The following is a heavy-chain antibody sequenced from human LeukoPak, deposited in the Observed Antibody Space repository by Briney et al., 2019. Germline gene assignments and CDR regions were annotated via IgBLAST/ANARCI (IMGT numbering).Heavy chain of an antibody. Sequence: SETLSLTCTVSGGSISSYYWSWIRQPPGKGLEWIGYIYYSGSTNYNPSLKSRVTISVDTSKNQFSLKLGSVTAADTAVYYCARLSGPLQTPYYFDYWGQGTLVTVSS. V-gene: IGHV4-59*01. CDR3: ARLSGPLQTPYYFDY. CDR2: IYYSGST. D-gene: IGHD1-26*01. J-gene: IGHJ4*02. CDR1: GGSISSYY.